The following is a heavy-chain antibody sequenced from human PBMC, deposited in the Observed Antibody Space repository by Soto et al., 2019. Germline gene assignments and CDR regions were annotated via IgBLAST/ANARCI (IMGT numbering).Heavy chain of an antibody. V-gene: IGHV3-15*07. D-gene: IGHD1-26*01. Sequence: TGGSLRLSCAASGFPFNSAWINWVRQVPGKGLEWVGRVKSKADGGSGDYAAPVKGRFVVSRDDSKDIVYLQMNSLKIEDTGVYYCTTDSRTTLPEIRFDYWGHGTQVTLSS. CDR3: TTDSRTTLPEIRFDY. J-gene: IGHJ4*01. CDR1: GFPFNSAW. CDR2: VKSKADGGSG.